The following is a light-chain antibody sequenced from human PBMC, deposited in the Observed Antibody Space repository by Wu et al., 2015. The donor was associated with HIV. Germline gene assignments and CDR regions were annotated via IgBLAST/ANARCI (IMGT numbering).Light chain of an antibody. J-gene: IGKJ1*01. V-gene: IGKV1-9*01. CDR1: QDISFY. CDR2: AAS. Sequence: DIQLTQSPSFLSASVGDRVTITCRASQDISFYLAWYQQKPGEAPQLLIYAASTLQSAIPSRFSGSGSGTEFTLTISSLQPEDFATYYCQQSYSTPGTFGQGTKVEIK. CDR3: QQSYSTPGT.